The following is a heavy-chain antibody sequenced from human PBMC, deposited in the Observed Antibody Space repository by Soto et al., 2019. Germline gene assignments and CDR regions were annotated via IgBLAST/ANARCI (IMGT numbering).Heavy chain of an antibody. V-gene: IGHV4-61*01. D-gene: IGHD4-17*01. CDR3: ARTTAVPNTLRSRYFFDY. CDR2: VYYSGTT. CDR1: GGSVSNKTYY. J-gene: IGHJ4*02. Sequence: SETLSLTCSVSGGSVSNKTYYWSWIRQPPGKRLESIGYVYYSGTTNYNPSLKSRLTISVDLSKNQFSLRLSSVTTADTALYYCARTTAVPNTLRSRYFFDYWGQGTLVTVCS.